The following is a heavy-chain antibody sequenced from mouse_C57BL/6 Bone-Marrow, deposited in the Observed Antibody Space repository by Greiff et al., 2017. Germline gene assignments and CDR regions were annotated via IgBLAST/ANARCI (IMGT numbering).Heavy chain of an antibody. Sequence: QVQLQQPGAELVKPGASVKLSCKASGYTFTSYWMQWVKQRPGQGLEWIGEIDPSDSYTNYNQKFKGKATVTVDTSSSTAYMQLSSLTSEDAAVYYCARDDYGYFDYWGQGTTLTVSS. V-gene: IGHV1-50*01. CDR3: ARDDYGYFDY. CDR1: GYTFTSYW. D-gene: IGHD2-4*01. J-gene: IGHJ2*01. CDR2: IDPSDSYT.